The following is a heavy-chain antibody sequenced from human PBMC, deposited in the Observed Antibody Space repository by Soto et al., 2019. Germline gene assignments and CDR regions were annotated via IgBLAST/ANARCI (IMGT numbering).Heavy chain of an antibody. D-gene: IGHD5-18*01. CDR3: ARDGAYRVQLWTFDY. V-gene: IGHV3-33*01. J-gene: IGHJ4*02. CDR2: IWYDGSNK. Sequence: QVQLVESGGGVVQPGRSLRLSCAASGFTFSSYGRHWVRQAPGKGLEWVAVIWYDGSNKYYADSVKGRFTISRDNSKNTLYLQMNSLRAEDTAVYYCARDGAYRVQLWTFDYWGQGTLVTVSS. CDR1: GFTFSSYG.